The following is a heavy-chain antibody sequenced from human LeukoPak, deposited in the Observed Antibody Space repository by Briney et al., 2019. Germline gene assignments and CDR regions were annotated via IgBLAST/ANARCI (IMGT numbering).Heavy chain of an antibody. Sequence: PSETLSLTCTVSGGSIGSYYWTWIRQPPGKGLEWIGYIYYSGSTNYNPSLKSRVTMSVDTSKNQFSLKLTSVTAADTAVYYCARGSSIAVAPAYYYYMDVWGKGTTVTVSS. D-gene: IGHD6-19*01. CDR3: ARGSSIAVAPAYYYYMDV. V-gene: IGHV4-59*01. CDR2: IYYSGST. CDR1: GGSIGSYY. J-gene: IGHJ6*03.